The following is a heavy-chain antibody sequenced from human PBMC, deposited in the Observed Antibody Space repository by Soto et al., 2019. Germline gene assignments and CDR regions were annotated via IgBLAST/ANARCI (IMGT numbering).Heavy chain of an antibody. Sequence: GASVKVSCKASGYTFTGYYMHWVRQAPGQGLEWMGWINPNSGGTNYAQKFQGWVTMTRDTSISTAYMELSRLRSDDMAVYYCARAYSRDAFDIWGQGTMVTVSS. CDR2: INPNSGGT. V-gene: IGHV1-2*04. D-gene: IGHD6-13*01. CDR3: ARAYSRDAFDI. CDR1: GYTFTGYY. J-gene: IGHJ3*02.